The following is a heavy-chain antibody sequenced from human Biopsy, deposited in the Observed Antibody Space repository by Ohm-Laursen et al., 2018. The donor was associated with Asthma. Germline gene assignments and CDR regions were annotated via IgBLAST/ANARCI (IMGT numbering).Heavy chain of an antibody. J-gene: IGHJ4*02. CDR3: ARHDHRWDTYADF. CDR1: SGSGGYMRSGNYY. D-gene: IGHD2-2*01. Sequence: SDTLSLTCSLSSGSGGYMRSGNYYWGWIRQPPGKGLEWIGSMYYGETTYYSPSLKSRVTISVDTSKNQFSLILSSVTAAGTAVYYCARHDHRWDTYADFWGQGILVTVSS. CDR2: MYYGETT. V-gene: IGHV4-39*01.